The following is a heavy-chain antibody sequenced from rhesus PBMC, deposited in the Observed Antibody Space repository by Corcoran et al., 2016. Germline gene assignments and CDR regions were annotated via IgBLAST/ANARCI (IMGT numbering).Heavy chain of an antibody. V-gene: IGHV4-76*01. CDR2: IYGSSGST. Sequence: QVQLQESGPGVVKPSETLSLTCAVSGYSISSGYDWSWIRQPPGKGLEWIGYIYGSSGSTNYNPSLKNRVTISKDTSKNQFSLKLSSVTAADTAVYYCARDLGGYSDVWGPGVLVTVSS. J-gene: IGHJ5-1*01. CDR3: ARDLGGYSDV. CDR1: GYSISSGYD. D-gene: IGHD5-42*01.